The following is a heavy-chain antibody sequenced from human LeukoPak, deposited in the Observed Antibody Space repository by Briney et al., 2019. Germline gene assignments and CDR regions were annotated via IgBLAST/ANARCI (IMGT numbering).Heavy chain of an antibody. CDR1: GFSVSGNY. D-gene: IGHD6-13*01. V-gene: IGHV3-53*01. CDR3: ARVATAGFSYIGYFES. Sequence: PGGSLRLSCAVSGFSVSGNYMSWVRQAPGKGLERVSVIYSGGTTNHADSVKGRFTISRDNSKNTLYLQMNSLRAEDTAVYYCARVATAGFSYIGYFESWGQGTLVTVSS. CDR2: IYSGGTT. J-gene: IGHJ4*02.